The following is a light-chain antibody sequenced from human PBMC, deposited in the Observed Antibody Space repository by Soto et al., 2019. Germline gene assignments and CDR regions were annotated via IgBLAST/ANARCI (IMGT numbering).Light chain of an antibody. J-gene: IGKJ1*01. CDR3: QQYNNWPPWT. CDR2: GAS. Sequence: EIVMTQSPATLSVSPGERATLSCRASQSVSSNLAWYQQKPGQAPRLLIYGASTRATGIPARFSGSGSGTEFTLTISSLQSEDFAVYYCQQYNNWPPWTFGXGT. CDR1: QSVSSN. V-gene: IGKV3-15*01.